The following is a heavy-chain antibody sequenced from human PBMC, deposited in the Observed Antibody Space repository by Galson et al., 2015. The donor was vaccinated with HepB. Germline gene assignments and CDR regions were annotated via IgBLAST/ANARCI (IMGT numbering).Heavy chain of an antibody. D-gene: IGHD6-13*01. V-gene: IGHV1-18*01. J-gene: IGHJ4*02. CDR3: AREPRIAAAGTEDMSFDY. Sequence: SVKVSCKASGGTFSSYAISWVRQAPGQGLEWMGWISAYNGNTNYAQKLQGRVTMTTDTSTSTAYMELRSLRSDDTAVYYCAREPRIAAAGTEDMSFDYWGQGTLVTVSS. CDR1: GGTFSSYA. CDR2: ISAYNGNT.